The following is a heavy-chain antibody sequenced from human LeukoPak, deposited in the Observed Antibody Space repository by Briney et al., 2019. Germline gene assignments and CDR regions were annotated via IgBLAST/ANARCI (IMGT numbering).Heavy chain of an antibody. CDR3: ARGHYDVLAASYRWTPDY. V-gene: IGHV3-21*03. D-gene: IGHD3-9*01. Sequence: GGSLRLSCAASGFTFNTFNMNWVRQAPGKGLEWVSSITSGGDYIYYADSVKGRFTTSRDNAKNSLSLQLNSLRVEDTAVYYCARGHYDVLAASYRWTPDYWGQGTLVTVPS. CDR1: GFTFNTFN. J-gene: IGHJ4*02. CDR2: ITSGGDYI.